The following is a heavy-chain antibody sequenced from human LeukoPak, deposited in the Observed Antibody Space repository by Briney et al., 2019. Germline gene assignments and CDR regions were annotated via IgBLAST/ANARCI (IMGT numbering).Heavy chain of an antibody. CDR1: GFTFSSYG. Sequence: GGSLRLSCAASGFTFSSYGMHWVRQAPGKGLEWVAAIWYDGSIQYYADSVKGRFTISRDNSKNTLYLQMNSLRAEDTAVYYCAKDRGSGRVRGVIINYWGQGTLVTVSS. CDR3: AKDRGSGRVRGVIINY. D-gene: IGHD3-10*01. J-gene: IGHJ4*02. CDR2: IWYDGSIQ. V-gene: IGHV3-30*02.